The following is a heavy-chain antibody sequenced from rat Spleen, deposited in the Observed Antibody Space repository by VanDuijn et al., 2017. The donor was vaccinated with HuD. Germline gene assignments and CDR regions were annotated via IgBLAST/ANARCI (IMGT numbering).Heavy chain of an antibody. V-gene: IGHV7-7*01. CDR3: ARSGYVYYGPAFDY. CDR1: GFTFSDFY. Sequence: EVKLLESGGGLVQPGGSMGLSCAASGFTFSDFYMNWIRPSAGKAPAWLGSIRNKANGYTTEYNPSVIGRFTFSRDNTKNMLYLQMNTLRAEDTATYYCARSGYVYYGPAFDYWGQGVMVTVTS. CDR2: IRNKANGYTT. J-gene: IGHJ2*01. D-gene: IGHD1-6*01.